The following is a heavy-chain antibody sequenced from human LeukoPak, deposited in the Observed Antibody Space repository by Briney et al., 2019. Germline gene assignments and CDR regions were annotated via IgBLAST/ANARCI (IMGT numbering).Heavy chain of an antibody. CDR3: ARSLTYGDHPPFDY. D-gene: IGHD4-17*01. J-gene: IGHJ4*02. Sequence: ASVKVSCKASGYSFTSSAMNWVRQAPGQGLEWMGWINTNTGNPTYAQGFTGRFVFSLDTSVSTAYLQISSPKTEDTAVYYCARSLTYGDHPPFDYWGQGTLVTVSS. V-gene: IGHV7-4-1*02. CDR1: GYSFTSSA. CDR2: INTNTGNP.